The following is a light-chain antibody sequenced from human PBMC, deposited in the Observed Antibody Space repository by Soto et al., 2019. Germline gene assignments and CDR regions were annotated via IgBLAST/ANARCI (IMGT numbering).Light chain of an antibody. V-gene: IGKV3-15*01. Sequence: EIVMTQSPATLSVSPGERATLSCRASQSVSSNLAWYQQKPGQAPRLLIYGASTRATGIPARFSGSGSGTEFTLTISSLQSEDFATYYCQQYNSYSCTFGQGTKGDIK. CDR3: QQYNSYSCT. CDR2: GAS. J-gene: IGKJ1*01. CDR1: QSVSSN.